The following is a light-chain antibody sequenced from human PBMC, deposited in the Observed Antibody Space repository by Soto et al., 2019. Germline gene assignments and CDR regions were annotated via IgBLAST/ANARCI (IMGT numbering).Light chain of an antibody. CDR1: SSNIGANY. Sequence: QSVLTQPPSVSAAPGQKVTISCSGSSSNIGANYVSWYQQLPGKAPKLMIYEVSNRPSGVSNRFSGSKSGNTASLTISGLQAEDEADYYCSSYTSSSTLVFGTGTKVTVL. J-gene: IGLJ1*01. CDR3: SSYTSSSTLV. CDR2: EVS. V-gene: IGLV2-14*01.